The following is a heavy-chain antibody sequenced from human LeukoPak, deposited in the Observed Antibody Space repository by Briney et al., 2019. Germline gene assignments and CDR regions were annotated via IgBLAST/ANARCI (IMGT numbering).Heavy chain of an antibody. CDR3: ARDGRRDGHNSLRNYYYGMDV. CDR2: ISSSGSTI. J-gene: IGHJ6*02. CDR1: GFTFSSYE. V-gene: IGHV3-48*03. Sequence: PGGSLRLSCAASGFTFSSYEMNWVRQAPGKGLEWVSYISSSGSTIYYADSVKGRFTISRDNAKNSLYLQMNSLRAEDTAVYYCARDGRRDGHNSLRNYYYGMDVWGQGTTVTVSS. D-gene: IGHD5-24*01.